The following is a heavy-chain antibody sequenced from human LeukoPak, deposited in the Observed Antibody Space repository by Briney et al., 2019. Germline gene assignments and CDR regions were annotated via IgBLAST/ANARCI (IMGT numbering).Heavy chain of an antibody. CDR1: GFTFSDYY. CDR3: ARAVDLANWFDP. J-gene: IGHJ5*02. Sequence: GGSLRLSCAASGFTFSDYYMSWIRQAPGEGLEWVSYISSSGSTIYYADSVKGRFTISRDNAKNSLYLQMNSLRAEDTAVYYCARAVDLANWFDPWGQGTLVTVSS. D-gene: IGHD3-9*01. V-gene: IGHV3-11*01. CDR2: ISSSGSTI.